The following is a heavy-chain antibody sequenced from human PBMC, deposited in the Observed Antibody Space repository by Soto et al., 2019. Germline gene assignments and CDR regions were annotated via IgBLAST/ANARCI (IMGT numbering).Heavy chain of an antibody. CDR3: ARQQFLEWPPYGMDA. V-gene: IGHV1-69*04. J-gene: IGHJ6*02. Sequence: ASVKVSCKASGYTFTSYGISWVRQAPGQGLEWMGRIIPILGIANYAQKFQGRVTITADKSTSTAYMELSSLKASDTAMYYCARQQFLEWPPYGMDAWGQGTTVTVSS. D-gene: IGHD3-3*01. CDR2: IIPILGIA. CDR1: GYTFTSYG.